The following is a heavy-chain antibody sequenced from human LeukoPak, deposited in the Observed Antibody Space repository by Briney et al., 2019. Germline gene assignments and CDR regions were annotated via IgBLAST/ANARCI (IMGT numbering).Heavy chain of an antibody. Sequence: PSETLSLTCAVYGGSFSGHYWTWIRQPPGKGLEWIGEINHSGSTNYNPSLKSRVTMSVDTSKNQFSLKLSSVTAADTAVYYCARDRGTWNDDGFDYWGQGTLVTVSS. J-gene: IGHJ4*02. V-gene: IGHV4-34*01. D-gene: IGHD1-1*01. CDR1: GGSFSGHY. CDR3: ARDRGTWNDDGFDY. CDR2: INHSGST.